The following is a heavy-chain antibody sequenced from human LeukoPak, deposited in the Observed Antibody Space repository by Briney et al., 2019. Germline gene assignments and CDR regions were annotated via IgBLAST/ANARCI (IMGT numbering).Heavy chain of an antibody. J-gene: IGHJ4*02. CDR2: INSDGSTT. CDR1: GFTFSSYW. D-gene: IGHD3-22*01. V-gene: IGHV3-74*01. Sequence: GGSLRLSCAASGFTFSSYWMHWARQAPGKGLVWVSRINSDGSTTTYADSVKGRFTISRDNAKNTLYLQMNSLRAEDTAVYFCARSERYYYDSSGYYAFDYWGQGTLVTVSS. CDR3: ARSERYYYDSSGYYAFDY.